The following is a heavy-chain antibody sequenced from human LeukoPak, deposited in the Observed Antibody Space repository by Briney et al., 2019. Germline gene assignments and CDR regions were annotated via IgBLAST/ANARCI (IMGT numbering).Heavy chain of an antibody. CDR1: GASISSNSYY. Sequence: SETLSLTCIVSGASISSNSYYWAWIRQAPGKGVEWIGNIYYRGSTNQNPTLTSRVTISVDTSKNQFSLKLSSVTAADTAVYYCARDWTSGFHSLDYWGQGTLVTVP. D-gene: IGHD3-22*01. J-gene: IGHJ4*02. CDR3: ARDWTSGFHSLDY. CDR2: IYYRGST. V-gene: IGHV4-61*01.